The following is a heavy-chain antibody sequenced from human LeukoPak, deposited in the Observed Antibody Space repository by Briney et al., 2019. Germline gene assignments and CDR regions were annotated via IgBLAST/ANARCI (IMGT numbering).Heavy chain of an antibody. J-gene: IGHJ2*01. D-gene: IGHD4-23*01. CDR2: INPNSGGT. Sequence: ASVKVSCKASGYTFTGYYMHWVRQAPGQGLEWMGWINPNSGGTNYAQKFQGRVTMTRDTSISTAYMELSRLRSDDTAVYYYARLAGTTVVTPEYWYFDLWGRGTLVTVSS. V-gene: IGHV1-2*02. CDR1: GYTFTGYY. CDR3: ARLAGTTVVTPEYWYFDL.